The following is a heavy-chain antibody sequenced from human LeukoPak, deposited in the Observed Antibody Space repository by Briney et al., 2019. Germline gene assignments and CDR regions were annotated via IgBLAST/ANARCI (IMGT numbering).Heavy chain of an antibody. CDR1: GFTFSSYT. D-gene: IGHD4-17*01. CDR2: ISYDGSNK. V-gene: IGHV3-30-3*01. J-gene: IGHJ4*02. CDR3: ARDSDDYGDYGLGY. Sequence: GGSLRLSCAASGFTFSSYTMHWVRQAPGKGLEWVAVISYDGSNKYYADSVKGRFTISRDNSKNTLYLQMNSLRAEDTAAYYCARDSDDYGDYGLGYWGQGTLVTVSS.